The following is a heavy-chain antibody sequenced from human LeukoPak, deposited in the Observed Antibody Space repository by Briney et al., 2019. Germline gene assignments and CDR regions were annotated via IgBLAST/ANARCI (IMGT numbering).Heavy chain of an antibody. CDR2: IYYSGSA. D-gene: IGHD2-2*02. V-gene: IGHV4-39*01. Sequence: SETLSLTCTVSLCFIDSSSYYWGWIRQPPSKGLEWIGNIYYSGSAHYNPSLRSRVTISVDTSKNQFSLKLSSVTAADTAVYFCVRREYCTTTSCYIRGMDYWGQGTLVTVSS. CDR3: VRREYCTTTSCYIRGMDY. CDR1: LCFIDSSSYY. J-gene: IGHJ4*02.